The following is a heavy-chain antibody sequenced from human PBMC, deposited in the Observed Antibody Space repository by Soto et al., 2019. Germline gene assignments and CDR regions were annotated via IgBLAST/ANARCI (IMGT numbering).Heavy chain of an antibody. CDR3: AQSGSSYASGGGSFDL. Sequence: EVQLVESGGGLVKPGGSLRLSCAASGFPLSSYSMNWVRQAPGKGLEWVSSSGSSSSNIHYADSVKGRFTISRDSAKNSLYLQMNSLRAEDTAVYFCAQSGSSYASGGGSFDLWGQGTLVTVSS. CDR2: SGSSSSNI. CDR1: GFPLSSYS. V-gene: IGHV3-21*01. J-gene: IGHJ4*02. D-gene: IGHD5-18*01.